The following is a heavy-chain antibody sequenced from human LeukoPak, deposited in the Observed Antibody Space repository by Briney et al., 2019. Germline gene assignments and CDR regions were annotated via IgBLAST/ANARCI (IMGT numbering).Heavy chain of an antibody. Sequence: SETLSLTCTVSGGSISSGDYYWSWIRQPPGKGLEWIGYIYYSGSTNYNPSLKSRVTISVDTSKNQFSLKLSSVTAADTAVYYCARVTYDYVWGSYRNRFDPWGQGTLVTVSS. V-gene: IGHV4-61*08. CDR2: IYYSGST. CDR3: ARVTYDYVWGSYRNRFDP. CDR1: GGSISSGDYY. J-gene: IGHJ5*02. D-gene: IGHD3-16*02.